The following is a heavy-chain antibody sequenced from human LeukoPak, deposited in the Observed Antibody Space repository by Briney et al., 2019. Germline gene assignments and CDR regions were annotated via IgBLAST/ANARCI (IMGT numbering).Heavy chain of an antibody. CDR1: GYSISSGNY. CDR2: IYHSGST. V-gene: IGHV4-38-2*02. J-gene: IGHJ4*02. CDR3: ARDGDFYYFDY. Sequence: PSETLFLTCTVSGYSISSGNYWGWIRQPPGKGPEWIGSIYHSGSTYYNPSLKSRVSISVDTSKNQFSLRLSSVTAADTAVYYCARDGDFYYFDYWGQGTLVTVSS.